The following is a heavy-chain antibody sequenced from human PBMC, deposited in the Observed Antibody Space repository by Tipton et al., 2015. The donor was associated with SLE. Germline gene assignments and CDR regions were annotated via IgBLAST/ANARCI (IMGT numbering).Heavy chain of an antibody. Sequence: QLVQSGAEVKPSETLSLTCSVSGGSINSDYWSWIRQPPGKGLEWIGYIYYTGSTTYNPSLKSRVSISVDTSKNQFSLKLSSVTAADTAVYYCARDWRGYYGSQAYYYYGMDVWGQGTTVIVSS. CDR1: GGSINSDY. CDR2: IYYTGST. V-gene: IGHV4-59*01. CDR3: ARDWRGYYGSQAYYYYGMDV. D-gene: IGHD3-10*01. J-gene: IGHJ6*02.